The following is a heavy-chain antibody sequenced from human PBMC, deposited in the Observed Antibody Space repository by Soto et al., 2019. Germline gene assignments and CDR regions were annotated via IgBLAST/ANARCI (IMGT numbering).Heavy chain of an antibody. V-gene: IGHV1-69*13. CDR2: IIPIFGTA. J-gene: IGHJ6*02. CDR3: ARDPQTYYYDSSVRYGMDV. Sequence: GASVKVSCKASGGTFSSYAISWVRQAPGQGLEWMGGIIPIFGTANYAQKFQGRVTVTADESTSTAYMELSSLRSEDTAVYYCARDPQTYYYDSSVRYGMDVWGQGTTVTVYS. D-gene: IGHD3-22*01. CDR1: GGTFSSYA.